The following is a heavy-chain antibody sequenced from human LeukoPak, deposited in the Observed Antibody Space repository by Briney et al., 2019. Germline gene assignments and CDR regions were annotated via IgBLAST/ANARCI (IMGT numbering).Heavy chain of an antibody. CDR3: ARQRYCSSTSCYRNAEYFQH. Sequence: ETLSLTCTVSGGSISSSSYYWGWIRQPPGKGLEWIGSIYYSGSTYYNPSLKSRVTIYVDTSKNQFSLKLSSVTAADTAVYYCARQRYCSSTSCYRNAEYFQHWGQGTLVTVSS. CDR1: GGSISSSSYY. J-gene: IGHJ1*01. V-gene: IGHV4-39*01. D-gene: IGHD2-2*02. CDR2: IYYSGST.